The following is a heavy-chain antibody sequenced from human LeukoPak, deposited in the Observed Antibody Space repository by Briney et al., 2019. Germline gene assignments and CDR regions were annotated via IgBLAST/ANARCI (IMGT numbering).Heavy chain of an antibody. Sequence: RAGGSLRLSCAASGFTFSSYAMSWVRQAPGKGLEWVSAISGSGGSTYYADSVKGRFTISRDNSKNTLYLQMNSLRAEDTAVYYCAKDGDIVVVPAAMPQNWGQGTLVTVSS. J-gene: IGHJ4*02. CDR2: ISGSGGST. V-gene: IGHV3-23*01. CDR1: GFTFSSYA. CDR3: AKDGDIVVVPAAMPQN. D-gene: IGHD2-2*01.